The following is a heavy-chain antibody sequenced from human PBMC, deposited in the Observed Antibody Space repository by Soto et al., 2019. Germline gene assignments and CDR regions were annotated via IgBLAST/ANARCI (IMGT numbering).Heavy chain of an antibody. CDR1: GYTFTSYD. V-gene: IGHV1-8*01. J-gene: IGHJ3*02. CDR2: MNPNSGNT. Sequence: ASGKVSCKASGYTFTSYDINWVRQATGQGLEWMGWMNPNSGNTGYAQKFQGRVTMTRNTSISTAYMELSSLRSEDTAVYYCARGYSSSWYWHIGAFDIWGQGTMVTVSS. CDR3: ARGYSSSWYWHIGAFDI. D-gene: IGHD6-13*01.